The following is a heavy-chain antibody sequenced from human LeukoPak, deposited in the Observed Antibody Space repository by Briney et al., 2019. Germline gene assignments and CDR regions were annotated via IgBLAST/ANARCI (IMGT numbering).Heavy chain of an antibody. CDR2: ISSGSRYI. J-gene: IGHJ2*01. CDR1: GFTFSSHS. Sequence: GGSLRLSCAASGFTFSSHSMNWVRQAQGKGLEWVSSISSGSRYIYYVDSAKGRFTISRDNARNSLYLQMNSLRAEDTAVYYCARASVAAPYWYFDLWGRGTLVTVSS. D-gene: IGHD6-19*01. CDR3: ARASVAAPYWYFDL. V-gene: IGHV3-21*01.